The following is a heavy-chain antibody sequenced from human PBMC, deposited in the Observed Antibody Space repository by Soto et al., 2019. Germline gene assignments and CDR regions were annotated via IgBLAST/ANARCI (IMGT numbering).Heavy chain of an antibody. D-gene: IGHD6-19*01. CDR3: AKDLYVAANPSPTWDV. J-gene: IGHJ6*02. Sequence: PGGSLRLSCAASGFTFSSFAMSLVRQAPGKGLEWVSVISGSGGSTYYADSVKGRFTISRDNSRNTLCLQMNSLRAEDSAVYYCAKDLYVAANPSPTWDVWGQGTTVTVSS. CDR2: ISGSGGST. V-gene: IGHV3-23*01. CDR1: GFTFSSFA.